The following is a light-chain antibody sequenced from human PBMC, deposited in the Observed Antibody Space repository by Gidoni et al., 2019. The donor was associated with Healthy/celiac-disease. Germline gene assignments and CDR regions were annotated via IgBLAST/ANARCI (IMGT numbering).Light chain of an antibody. CDR2: GAS. V-gene: IGKV3-15*01. Sequence: IVITQSPATLSVSPGERATLSCRASHSLSSNSAWYQQKPGQAPRLLIYGASTRATGIPARFSGSGSGTEFTLTISSLQSEDFAVYYCQQYNNWRWTFGQGTKVEIK. J-gene: IGKJ1*01. CDR1: HSLSSN. CDR3: QQYNNWRWT.